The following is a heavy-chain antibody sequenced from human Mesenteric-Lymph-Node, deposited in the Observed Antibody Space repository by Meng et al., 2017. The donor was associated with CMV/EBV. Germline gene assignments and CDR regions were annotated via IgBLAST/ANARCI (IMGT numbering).Heavy chain of an antibody. Sequence: GESLKISCAGSGIIVTDHYMSWVRQAPGKGLEWVSNIYAGGKTEYADSVKGRFSISRDSSENTVYLQMNSLSPEDTAVYFCARDLSDQWGNYFDSWGQGTLVTVSS. D-gene: IGHD1-26*01. CDR3: ARDLSDQWGNYFDS. CDR2: IYAGGKT. CDR1: GIIVTDHY. V-gene: IGHV3-53*05. J-gene: IGHJ4*02.